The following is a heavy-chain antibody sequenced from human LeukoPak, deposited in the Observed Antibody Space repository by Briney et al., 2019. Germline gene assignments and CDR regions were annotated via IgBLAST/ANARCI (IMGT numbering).Heavy chain of an antibody. Sequence: GGSLRLSCAASGFTFSSYAMSWVRQAPGKGLEWVTAISGSGGSTYYADSVKGRFTISRDNSKNTLYLQMNSLRAEDTAVYYCAKRVRYSSSWYYFDYWGQGTLVTVSS. CDR1: GFTFSSYA. D-gene: IGHD6-13*01. J-gene: IGHJ4*02. CDR3: AKRVRYSSSWYYFDY. CDR2: ISGSGGST. V-gene: IGHV3-23*01.